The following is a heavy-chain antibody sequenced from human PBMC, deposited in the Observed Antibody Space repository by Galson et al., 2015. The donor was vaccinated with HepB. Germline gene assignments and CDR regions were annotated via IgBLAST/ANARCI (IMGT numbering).Heavy chain of an antibody. J-gene: IGHJ6*02. D-gene: IGHD2-15*01. V-gene: IGHV3-33*07. Sequence: SLRLSCAASGFIFSMYGMNWVRQAPGKGLEWVSFISYDGSIKYYADSVKGRFTISRDNSKNTLFVEMNSLRAEDTAVYYCAREWGCSGGSCYYYYGMDVWGQGTPVTVSS. CDR1: GFIFSMYG. CDR2: ISYDGSIK. CDR3: AREWGCSGGSCYYYYGMDV.